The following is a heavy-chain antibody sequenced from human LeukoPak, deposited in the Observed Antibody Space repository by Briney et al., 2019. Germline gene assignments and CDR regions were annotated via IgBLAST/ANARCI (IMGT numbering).Heavy chain of an antibody. CDR1: GFTFSSYG. D-gene: IGHD6-13*01. CDR3: AKMPDPAAGTYFDY. CDR2: IRYDGSNK. J-gene: IGHJ4*02. Sequence: PGGSLRLSCAASGFTFSSYGMHWVRQAPGKGLEWVAFIRYDGSNKYYADSVKGRFTISRDNSKNTLYLQMNSLRAEDTAVYYCAKMPDPAAGTYFDYWGQGTLVTVSS. V-gene: IGHV3-30*02.